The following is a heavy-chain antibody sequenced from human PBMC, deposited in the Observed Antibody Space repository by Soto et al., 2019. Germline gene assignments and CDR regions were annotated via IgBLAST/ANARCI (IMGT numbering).Heavy chain of an antibody. J-gene: IGHJ4*02. CDR1: GFTFSPFW. Sequence: EVQLVESGGGLVQPGGSLRLSCAASGFTFSPFWMHWVRQVPGKGPVWVSSINSDGNSTSYADSVKGRFTISRDNAKNTLYLQMNSLRAEDTAVYDCARGSNHFDYWGQGTLVTVSS. D-gene: IGHD4-4*01. CDR3: ARGSNHFDY. CDR2: INSDGNST. V-gene: IGHV3-74*01.